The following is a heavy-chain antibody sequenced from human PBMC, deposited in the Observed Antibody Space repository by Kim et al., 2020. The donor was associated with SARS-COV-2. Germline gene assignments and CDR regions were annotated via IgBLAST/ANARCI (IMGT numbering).Heavy chain of an antibody. J-gene: IGHJ4*01. CDR3: VRRYCSGADSYPNY. V-gene: IGHV3-72*01. D-gene: IGHD2-15*01. Sequence: YATAVKGRFTISRDDSRNSLYLQMASLKTEDAAVYYCVRRYCSGADSYPNYWGQGTLVTVSS.